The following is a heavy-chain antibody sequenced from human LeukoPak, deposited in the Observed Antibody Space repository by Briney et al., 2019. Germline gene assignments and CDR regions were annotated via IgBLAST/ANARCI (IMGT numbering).Heavy chain of an antibody. CDR3: ARDWGNWDFDY. D-gene: IGHD1-1*01. Sequence: PGGSLRLSCAASGFTFTSYGMTWVRQAPGKGLEWVSSISSSSSYIYYSDSVKGRFTISRDNAKNSLYLQMNSLRAEDTAVYYCARDWGNWDFDYWGQGTLVIVSS. J-gene: IGHJ4*02. CDR1: GFTFTSYG. CDR2: ISSSSSYI. V-gene: IGHV3-21*01.